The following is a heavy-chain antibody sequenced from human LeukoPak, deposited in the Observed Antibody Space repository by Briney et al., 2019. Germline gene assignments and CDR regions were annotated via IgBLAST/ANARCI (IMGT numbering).Heavy chain of an antibody. D-gene: IGHD1-14*01. CDR2: ISGSGTGGRT. CDR3: AKDRTRSWFDP. Sequence: GGSLRLSCAASGFTFITYAMSWVRQAPGKGLEWVSGISGSGTGGRTYYADSVKGRFTISRDNSKNTLYLQMNSLRAEDTAVYYCAKDRTRSWFDPWGQGTLVTVSS. V-gene: IGHV3-23*01. CDR1: GFTFITYA. J-gene: IGHJ5*02.